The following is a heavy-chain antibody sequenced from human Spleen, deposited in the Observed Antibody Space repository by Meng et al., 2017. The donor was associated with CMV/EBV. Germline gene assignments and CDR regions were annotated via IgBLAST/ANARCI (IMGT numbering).Heavy chain of an antibody. Sequence: SETLSLTCVVYGGSFSGHYWSWIRQPPGKGLEWIGEINHSGSTNYNLSLKSRVSISIDTSKNQFSLKLSSVTAADTAVYYCARGLFYYDSSGYYPGHWGQGTLVTVSS. CDR1: GGSFSGHY. J-gene: IGHJ4*02. CDR3: ARGLFYYDSSGYYPGH. CDR2: INHSGST. V-gene: IGHV4-34*01. D-gene: IGHD3-22*01.